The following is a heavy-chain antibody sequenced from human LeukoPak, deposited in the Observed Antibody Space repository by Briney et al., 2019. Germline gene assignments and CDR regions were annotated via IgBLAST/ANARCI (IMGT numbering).Heavy chain of an antibody. Sequence: KASETLSLTCTVSGGSISSYYWSWIRQPPGKGLEWIGYIYFSGSTNYNPSLKSRVTISVDTSKNQFSLKLSSVTAADTAVYYCAGNVVVPTSASGYWFDPWGQGTLVTVSS. V-gene: IGHV4-59*01. D-gene: IGHD2-2*01. J-gene: IGHJ5*02. CDR3: AGNVVVPTSASGYWFDP. CDR2: IYFSGST. CDR1: GGSISSYY.